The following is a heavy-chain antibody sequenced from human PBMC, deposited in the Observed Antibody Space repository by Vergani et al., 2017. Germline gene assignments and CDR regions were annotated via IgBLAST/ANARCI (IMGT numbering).Heavy chain of an antibody. D-gene: IGHD5-12*01. CDR3: ARWGGYDDLGQNFDY. V-gene: IGHV1-46*03. J-gene: IGHJ4*02. CDR1: GYTFTSYY. CDR2: INPSGGST. Sequence: QVQLVQSGAEVKKPGASVKVSCKASGYTFTSYYMHWVRQAPGQGLEWMGIINPSGGSTSYAQKFQGRVTMTRDTSTSTVYMELGSLRSEDTAVYYCARWGGYDDLGQNFDYWGQGTLVTVSS.